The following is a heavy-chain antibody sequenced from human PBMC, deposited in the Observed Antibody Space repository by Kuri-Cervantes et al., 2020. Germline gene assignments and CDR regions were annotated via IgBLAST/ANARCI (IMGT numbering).Heavy chain of an antibody. D-gene: IGHD5-12*01. V-gene: IGHV4-34*01. CDR3: ARARGLRLFDY. Sequence: SETLSLTCAVYGGSFSGYYWSWIRQPPGKGLEWIGEINHSGSTNYNPSLKSRVTISLDTSKNQFSLKLSSVTAADTAVYYCARARGLRLFDYWGQGTLVTVSS. J-gene: IGHJ4*02. CDR2: INHSGST. CDR1: GGSFSGYY.